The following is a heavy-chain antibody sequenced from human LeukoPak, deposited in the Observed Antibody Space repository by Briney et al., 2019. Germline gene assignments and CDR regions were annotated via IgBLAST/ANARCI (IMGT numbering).Heavy chain of an antibody. Sequence: VSCESSLGTFSGYTISGVRPAPGQGREWMGGIIPIFGAANYAQKYPSRVTITTDESTSTAYMELSSLRSEDTAVYYCARDLPLSDIVVVPAAIGYYMDVWGKGTTVTVSS. CDR3: ARDLPLSDIVVVPAAIGYYMDV. CDR2: IIPIFGAA. V-gene: IGHV1-69*05. D-gene: IGHD2-2*01. J-gene: IGHJ6*03. CDR1: LGTFSGYT.